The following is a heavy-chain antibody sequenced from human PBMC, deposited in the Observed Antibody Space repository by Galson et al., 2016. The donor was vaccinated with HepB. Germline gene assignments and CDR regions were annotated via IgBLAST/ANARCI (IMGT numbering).Heavy chain of an antibody. Sequence: SLRLSCAASGFTFSTSYMHWVRQAPGKGLEWVAIIWSDGSGDYADSVRGRFNISRDSSKSTLYLQMNSLRVDDTDVYYCVREGGCDSCQSGGFDSWGQGTLVTVSS. CDR2: IWSDGSG. CDR3: VREGGCDSCQSGGFDS. V-gene: IGHV3-33*01. J-gene: IGHJ5*01. CDR1: GFTFSTSY. D-gene: IGHD2-2*01.